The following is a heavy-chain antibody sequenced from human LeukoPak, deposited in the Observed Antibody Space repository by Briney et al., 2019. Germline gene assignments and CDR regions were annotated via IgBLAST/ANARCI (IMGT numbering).Heavy chain of an antibody. CDR2: ISTYNGNT. Sequence: ASVKVSCKTSGYTFTNYGINWVRQAPGQGLEWMGWISTYNGNTNYAQRFQGRVTMTTDTSTTTAYMELRSIKSDDTAVYYCARGSSYGFSMGYWGQGTLVTVSS. J-gene: IGHJ4*02. CDR1: GYTFTNYG. CDR3: ARGSSYGFSMGY. D-gene: IGHD5-18*01. V-gene: IGHV1-18*01.